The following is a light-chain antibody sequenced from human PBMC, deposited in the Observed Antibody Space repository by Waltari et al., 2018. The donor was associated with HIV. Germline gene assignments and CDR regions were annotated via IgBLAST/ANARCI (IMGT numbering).Light chain of an antibody. V-gene: IGKV3-20*01. Sequence: DIVMTQSPATLSVSPGERATLSCRASQSLPSNSLAWYQQKRGQAPRLLIYGASSRATGIPDRFSGSGSGTDFTLTVSRLEPEDFAVYFCHQYGSSPQTFGQGTKVDIK. J-gene: IGKJ1*01. CDR1: QSLPSNS. CDR3: HQYGSSPQT. CDR2: GAS.